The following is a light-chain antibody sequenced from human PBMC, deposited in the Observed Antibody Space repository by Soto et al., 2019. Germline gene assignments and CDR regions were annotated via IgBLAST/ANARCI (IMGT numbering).Light chain of an antibody. CDR3: QQYNNWPRT. V-gene: IGKV3-15*01. CDR2: GAS. CDR1: QSVSSN. J-gene: IGKJ1*01. Sequence: EIVMTQSPATLSVYPGERATLSCRASQSVSSNLAWYQQKPGQGPRLLIYGASTRATGIPGRFSGSGSGTEFTLTISSLQSEDFAVYYCQQYNNWPRTFGQGTKVDIK.